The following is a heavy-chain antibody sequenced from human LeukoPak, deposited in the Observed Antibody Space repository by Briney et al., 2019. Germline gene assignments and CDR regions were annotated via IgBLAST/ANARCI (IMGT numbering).Heavy chain of an antibody. J-gene: IGHJ6*02. D-gene: IGHD4-11*01. CDR2: IWYDGRNK. CDR3: ARPYYSNYYYYGMDV. Sequence: GGSLRLSCAASGFTFSSYGMHWVRQAPGKGLEWVAVIWYDGRNKFYADSLKGRFTISRDNSKNTLYLQMNSLRVEDTAVYYCARPYYSNYYYYGMDVWGQGTTVTVSS. CDR1: GFTFSSYG. V-gene: IGHV3-33*01.